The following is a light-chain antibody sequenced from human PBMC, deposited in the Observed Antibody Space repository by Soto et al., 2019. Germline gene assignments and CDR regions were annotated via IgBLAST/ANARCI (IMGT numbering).Light chain of an antibody. CDR2: KVS. V-gene: IGKV2-30*01. CDR3: TQGTHWPLT. CDR1: QSLVYSDGITY. J-gene: IGKJ3*01. Sequence: DVVMTQSPLSLPVTLGQPASISCTSSQSLVYSDGITYLNWFQQRPGQSPRRLIYKVSNRDSGVPDRFSGSGSGTDFTLKISRVEAEDVGVYYCTQGTHWPLTFGPGTKVDIK.